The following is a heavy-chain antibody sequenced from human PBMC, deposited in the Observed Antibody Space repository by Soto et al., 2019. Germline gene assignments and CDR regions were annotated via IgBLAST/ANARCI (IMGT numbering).Heavy chain of an antibody. CDR1: GYTFTSYD. J-gene: IGHJ5*02. CDR2: MNPNSGNT. V-gene: IGHV1-8*01. D-gene: IGHD4-17*01. CDR3: ARGVKYGAYSRWFDP. Sequence: QVQLVQSGAEVKKPGASVKASCKASGYTFTSYDINWVRQATGQGLEYLGWMNPNSGNTGYVQKFQGRVTMTWDSSITTAYMELSSLRSEDTAVYFCARGVKYGAYSRWFDPWGQGTLVTVSS.